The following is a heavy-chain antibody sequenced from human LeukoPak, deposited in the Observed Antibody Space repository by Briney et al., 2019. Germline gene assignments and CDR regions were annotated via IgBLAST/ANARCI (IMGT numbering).Heavy chain of an antibody. CDR1: GFTFSIYA. CDR2: ISDEGGSS. Sequence: GGSLRLSCAATGFTFSIYAMHWVRQAPGKGLEYVSAISDEGGSSFYANSVKGRFTISRDNSKNTLYLQMGSLRPEDPAVYYCARVDSTGWDDALDYWGLGTLVTVSS. CDR3: ARVDSTGWDDALDY. V-gene: IGHV3-64*01. J-gene: IGHJ4*02. D-gene: IGHD6-19*01.